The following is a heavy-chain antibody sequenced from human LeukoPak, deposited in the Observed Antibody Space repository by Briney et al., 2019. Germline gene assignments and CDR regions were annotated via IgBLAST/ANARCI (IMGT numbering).Heavy chain of an antibody. CDR1: GGTFSSYA. V-gene: IGHV1-46*01. Sequence: ASVKVSCKASGGTFSSYAISWVRQAPGQGLEWMGIINPSGGSTSYAQKFQGRVTMTRDTSTSTVYMELSSLRSEDTAVYYCARESNFDWLYLDYWGQGTLVTVSS. J-gene: IGHJ4*02. D-gene: IGHD3-9*01. CDR3: ARESNFDWLYLDY. CDR2: INPSGGST.